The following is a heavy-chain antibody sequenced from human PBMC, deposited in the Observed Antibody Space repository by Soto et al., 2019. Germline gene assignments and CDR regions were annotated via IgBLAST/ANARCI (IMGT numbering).Heavy chain of an antibody. J-gene: IGHJ6*02. CDR3: ARDLSMDV. Sequence: SETLSLTCTVSGGSVSSGSYYWSWIRQPPGKGLEWIGYIYYSGRTNYNPSLKSRVTISVDTSKNQFSLKLRSVTAADTAVYYCARDLSMDVWGQGTTVTVSS. V-gene: IGHV4-61*01. CDR1: GGSVSSGSYY. CDR2: IYYSGRT.